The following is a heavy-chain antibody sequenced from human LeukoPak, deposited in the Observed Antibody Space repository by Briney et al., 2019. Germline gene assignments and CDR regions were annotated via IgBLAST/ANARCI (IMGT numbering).Heavy chain of an antibody. CDR1: GYTFTSYA. CDR3: ARAGAVAGTGYFDY. D-gene: IGHD6-19*01. J-gene: IGHJ4*02. CDR2: INAGNGNT. V-gene: IGHV1-3*01. Sequence: GASVKVSCKASGYTFTSYAMHWVRQAPGQRLEWMGWINAGNGNTKYSQKFQGRVTITRDTSASTAYMELRSLRSDDTAVYYCARAGAVAGTGYFDYWGQGTLVTVSS.